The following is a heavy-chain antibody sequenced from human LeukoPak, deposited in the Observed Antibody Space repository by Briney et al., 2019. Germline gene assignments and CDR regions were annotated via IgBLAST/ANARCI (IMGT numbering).Heavy chain of an antibody. Sequence: GASVKVSCKASGYTFTSYYMHWVRQAPGQGLEWMGIINPSCGSTSYAQKFQGRVTMTRDMSTSTVYMELSSLRSEDTAVYYCARDASQLLPDSNWFDPWGQGTLVTVFS. CDR1: GYTFTSYY. J-gene: IGHJ5*02. V-gene: IGHV1-46*01. CDR2: INPSCGST. D-gene: IGHD2-15*01. CDR3: ARDASQLLPDSNWFDP.